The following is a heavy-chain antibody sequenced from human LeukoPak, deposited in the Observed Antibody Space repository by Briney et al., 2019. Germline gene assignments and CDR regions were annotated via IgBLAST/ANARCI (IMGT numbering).Heavy chain of an antibody. J-gene: IGHJ4*02. CDR2: ISGSGHST. CDR1: GFNFRTYA. V-gene: IGHV3-23*01. D-gene: IGHD3-22*01. CDR3: AKDGGDNSGYWDRFDY. Sequence: GGSLRLSCAASGFNFRTYAMSWVPRAPGKALECVSAISGSGHSTYYADSVKGRVTISRDNSKNTLYLQINSLRAEDTAMYYCAKDGGDNSGYWDRFDYWGQGTLVTVSS.